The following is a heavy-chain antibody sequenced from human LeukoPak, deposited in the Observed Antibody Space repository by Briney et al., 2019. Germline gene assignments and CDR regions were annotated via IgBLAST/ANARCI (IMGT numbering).Heavy chain of an antibody. CDR1: GGSFSGYY. CDR2: INHSGST. CDR3: ARGDYYDSRVFDY. V-gene: IGHV4-34*01. Sequence: PSETLSLTCAVYGGSFSGYYWSWIRQPPGKGLEWIGEINHSGSTNYNPSLKSRVTISVDTSKNQFSLKLSSVTAADTAVYYCARGDYYDSRVFDYWGQGTLVTVSS. D-gene: IGHD3-22*01. J-gene: IGHJ4*02.